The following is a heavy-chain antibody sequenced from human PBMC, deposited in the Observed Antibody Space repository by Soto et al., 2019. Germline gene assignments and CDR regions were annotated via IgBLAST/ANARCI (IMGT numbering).Heavy chain of an antibody. J-gene: IGHJ6*01. D-gene: IGHD4-4*01. V-gene: IGHV1-69*06. Sequence: QVQLVQSGAEVKKPGSSVKVSCKASGGTFSSYAISWVRQAPGQGLEWMGGIIPIFGTTNYAQKFQGRVSITAVKSTSTAYMELRSLRSEDTAVYYCAREVLTTLTTGDYYYGMDVWGQVTTVTVSS. CDR2: IIPIFGTT. CDR3: AREVLTTLTTGDYYYGMDV. CDR1: GGTFSSYA.